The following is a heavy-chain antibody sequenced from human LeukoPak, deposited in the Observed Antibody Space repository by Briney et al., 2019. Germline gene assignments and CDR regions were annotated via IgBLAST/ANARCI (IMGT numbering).Heavy chain of an antibody. CDR3: ARDHSSSWNYFDY. CDR2: ISSSATTI. CDR1: GFTFSDYY. V-gene: IGHV3-11*04. D-gene: IGHD6-13*01. J-gene: IGHJ4*02. Sequence: GGSLRLSCAASGFTFSDYYMDWIRQAPGKGLEWVSYISSSATTIYYADSVKGRFTISRDNAKKSLYLQMNSLRAEDTAVYYCARDHSSSWNYFDYWGQGTLATVSS.